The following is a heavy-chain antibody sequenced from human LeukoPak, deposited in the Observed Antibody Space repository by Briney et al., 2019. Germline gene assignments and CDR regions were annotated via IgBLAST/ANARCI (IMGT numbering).Heavy chain of an antibody. Sequence: ASVKVSCKASGYTFTCYYMHWVRQAPGQGLEWMGWINPNSGGTNYAQKFQGRVTMTRDTSISTAYMELSRLRSDDTAVYYCARQTSITMVRGVNWFDPWGQGTLVTVSS. D-gene: IGHD3-10*01. CDR3: ARQTSITMVRGVNWFDP. CDR2: INPNSGGT. CDR1: GYTFTCYY. V-gene: IGHV1-2*02. J-gene: IGHJ5*02.